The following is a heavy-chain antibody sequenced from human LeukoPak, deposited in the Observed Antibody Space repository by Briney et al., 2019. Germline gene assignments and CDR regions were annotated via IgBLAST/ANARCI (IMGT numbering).Heavy chain of an antibody. CDR2: IYNDGDT. CDR3: TSRGFRLPLDAFDF. Sequence: SETLSLTCTVSGGPITSSAYYWVWVRQSPGKGLEWFGSIYNDGDTYYNPSFESRVTIAIETSKNQFSLRLTSVTAADTAVYYCTSRGFRLPLDAFDFWG. J-gene: IGHJ3*01. CDR1: GGPITSSAYY. V-gene: IGHV4-39*01.